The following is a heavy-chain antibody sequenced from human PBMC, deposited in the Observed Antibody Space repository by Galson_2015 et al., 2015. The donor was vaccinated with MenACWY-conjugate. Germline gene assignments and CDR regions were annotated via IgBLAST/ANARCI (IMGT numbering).Heavy chain of an antibody. V-gene: IGHV1-69*13. CDR1: GDSFNTYS. D-gene: IGHD4-17*01. J-gene: IGHJ4*01. CDR3: ARPGGDYEHRSFSDY. CDR2: IIPVFHTT. Sequence: SVKVSCKASGDSFNTYSFNWLRQAPGQGPEWLGGIIPVFHTTDYAQRFKGRLTITADESTSIVYMELSSLRSDDTAMYYCARPGGDYEHRSFSDYWVHGTLVTFSS.